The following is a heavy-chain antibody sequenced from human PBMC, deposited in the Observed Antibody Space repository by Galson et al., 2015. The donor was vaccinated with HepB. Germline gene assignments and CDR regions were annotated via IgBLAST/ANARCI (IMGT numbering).Heavy chain of an antibody. J-gene: IGHJ6*02. Sequence: SLRLSCAASGFTFSSYAMSWVRQAPGKGLEWVSDISNSGGITYYADPVKGRFTISRVNSKNTLYLQMNSLRADDTAVYYCAKDRDSGSYYYYYGMDVWGQGTTVTVSS. CDR1: GFTFSSYA. CDR2: ISNSGGIT. V-gene: IGHV3-23*01. CDR3: AKDRDSGSYYYYYGMDV. D-gene: IGHD1-26*01.